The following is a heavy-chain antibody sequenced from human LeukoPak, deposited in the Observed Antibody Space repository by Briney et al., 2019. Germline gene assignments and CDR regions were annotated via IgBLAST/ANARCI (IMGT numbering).Heavy chain of an antibody. CDR2: INHSGST. CDR3: ARVSLVRGAPDYYFDY. J-gene: IGHJ4*02. V-gene: IGHV4-34*01. Sequence: SETLSLTCVVYGGSFSGYYWSWIRQPPGKGLEWIGEINHSGSTNYNPSLKSRVTISVDTSKTQFSLKLTSVTAADTAVYYCARVSLVRGAPDYYFDYWGQGTLVTVSS. D-gene: IGHD3-10*01. CDR1: GGSFSGYY.